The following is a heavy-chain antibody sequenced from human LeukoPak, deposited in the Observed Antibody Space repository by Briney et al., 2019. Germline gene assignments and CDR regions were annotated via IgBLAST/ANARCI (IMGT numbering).Heavy chain of an antibody. CDR3: AREDRQQLVLNLWY. CDR1: GFTFSSYG. D-gene: IGHD6-13*01. Sequence: PGRSLRLSCAASGFTFSSYGMHWVRQAPGKGLEWVAVIWYGGSNKYYADSVKGRFTISRDNSKNTLYLQMNSLRAEDTAVYYCAREDRQQLVLNLWYWGQGTLVTVSS. J-gene: IGHJ4*02. V-gene: IGHV3-33*08. CDR2: IWYGGSNK.